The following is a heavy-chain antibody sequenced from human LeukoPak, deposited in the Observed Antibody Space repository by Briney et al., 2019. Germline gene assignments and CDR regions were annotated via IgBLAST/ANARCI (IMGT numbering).Heavy chain of an antibody. Sequence: GGSLRLSCAASGFTFSSYAMSWVRQAPGKGLEWVSAISGSGGSTYYADSVKGRFTISRDNSKNTVYLQMSSLRVEDTAVYYCTRDVGVIMFDYWGLGTLVTVSS. CDR2: ISGSGGST. CDR3: TRDVGVIMFDY. D-gene: IGHD3-10*01. CDR1: GFTFSSYA. V-gene: IGHV3-23*01. J-gene: IGHJ4*02.